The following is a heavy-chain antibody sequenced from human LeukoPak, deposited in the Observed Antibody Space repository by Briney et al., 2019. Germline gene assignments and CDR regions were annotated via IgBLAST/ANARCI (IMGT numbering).Heavy chain of an antibody. D-gene: IGHD3-10*01. CDR3: ATGGASYYYYMDV. CDR1: GGSISSYY. V-gene: IGHV4-59*01. CDR2: IYHSGST. Sequence: SETLSLTCTVSGGSISSYYWSWIRQPPGKGLEWIGYIYHSGSTNYNPSLKSRVTISVDTSKNQFSLKLSSVTAADTAVYYCATGGASYYYYMDVWGKGTTVTVSS. J-gene: IGHJ6*03.